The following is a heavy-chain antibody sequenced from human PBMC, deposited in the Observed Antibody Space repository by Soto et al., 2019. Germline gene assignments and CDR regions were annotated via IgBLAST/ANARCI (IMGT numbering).Heavy chain of an antibody. J-gene: IGHJ3*01. Sequence: QITLKETGPALVKPTQTLTLTCTFSGFSLTTSGVGVGWIRQPPGNALEWLALIYWNDDERYSPSLRSRLTITKDNSKKQVVLTMTTMDAVDTATYSCASSRRSSGEVFDFWGQGTMVTAS. CDR1: GFSLTTSGVG. CDR2: IYWNDDE. CDR3: ASSRRSSGEVFDF. D-gene: IGHD6-6*01. V-gene: IGHV2-5*01.